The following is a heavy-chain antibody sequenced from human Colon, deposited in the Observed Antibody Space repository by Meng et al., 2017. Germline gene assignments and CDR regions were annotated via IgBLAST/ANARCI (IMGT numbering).Heavy chain of an antibody. V-gene: IGHV1-2*02. CDR1: GYTFSDKY. J-gene: IGHJ4*02. CDR3: ARDNNGNSFAY. CDR2: IYPKSGDT. Sequence: ASVKVSCKASGYTFSDKYMHWVRQAPGQGLEWMGWIYPKSGDTRYAQTFQGRVTLTMDTSITSAYMELSGLRSDDTAVYYCARDNNGNSFAYWGQGTLVTVYS. D-gene: IGHD4-23*01.